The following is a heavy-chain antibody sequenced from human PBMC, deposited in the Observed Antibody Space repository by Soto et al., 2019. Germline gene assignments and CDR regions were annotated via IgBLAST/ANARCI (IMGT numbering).Heavy chain of an antibody. CDR2: IYWDDDK. V-gene: IGHV2-5*02. CDR3: ARDSSGYYGFDY. CDR1: GFSLSTRGVG. J-gene: IGHJ4*02. D-gene: IGHD3-22*01. Sequence: QITLKESGPTLVKPTQTLTLTCTFSGFSLSTRGVGVGWIRQPPGKALEWLALIYWDDDKRYSPSLKSRVTITKDTSKNQVVLTMTNMDPVDTATYYCARDSSGYYGFDYWGQGTLVTVCS.